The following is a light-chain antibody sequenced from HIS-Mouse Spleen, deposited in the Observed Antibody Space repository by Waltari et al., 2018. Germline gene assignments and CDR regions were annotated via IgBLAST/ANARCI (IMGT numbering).Light chain of an antibody. CDR1: QSISSW. Sequence: DIQMTQSPSTLSASVVDRVTITCRARQSISSWLAWYQQKPGKAPKLLIYKASSLESGVPSRFSGSGSGTEFTLTISSLQPDDFATYYCQQYNSDSPFGQGTKLEIK. CDR3: QQYNSDSP. CDR2: KAS. J-gene: IGKJ2*01. V-gene: IGKV1-5*03.